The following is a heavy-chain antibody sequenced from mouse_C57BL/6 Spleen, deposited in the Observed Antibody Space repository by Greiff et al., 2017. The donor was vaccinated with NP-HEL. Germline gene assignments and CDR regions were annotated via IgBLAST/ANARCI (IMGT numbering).Heavy chain of an antibody. CDR1: GYTFTDYE. CDR2: IDPETGGT. CDR3: TRLYQLGGYAMDY. D-gene: IGHD2-5*01. J-gene: IGHJ4*01. V-gene: IGHV1-15*01. Sequence: VQLQQSGAELVRPGASVTLSCKASGYTFTDYEMHWVKQTPVHGLEWIGAIDPETGGTAYNQKFKGKAILTADKSSSTAYMELRSLTSEDSAVYYCTRLYQLGGYAMDYWGQGTSVTVSS.